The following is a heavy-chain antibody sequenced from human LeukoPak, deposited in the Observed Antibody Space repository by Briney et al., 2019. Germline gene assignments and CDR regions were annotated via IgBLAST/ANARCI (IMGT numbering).Heavy chain of an antibody. CDR2: IYSNGVK. CDR3: GRDVGP. J-gene: IGHJ5*02. V-gene: IGHV3-53*01. CDR1: GFTVSNNY. D-gene: IGHD2-15*01. Sequence: GGSLRLSCAASGFTVSNNYMRWVRQAPGKGLEWVALIYSNGVKDYTVSARGRFSISRDKSKNTLFHQMIRMRTEDTAMYYCGRDVGPWGEGTLVTVSS.